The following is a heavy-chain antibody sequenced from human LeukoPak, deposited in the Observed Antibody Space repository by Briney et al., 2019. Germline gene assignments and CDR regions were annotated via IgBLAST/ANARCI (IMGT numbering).Heavy chain of an antibody. J-gene: IGHJ3*01. CDR2: IYSGGST. CDR3: TETRGTQEMAFDL. V-gene: IGHV3-66*01. CDR1: GFTVSSNY. D-gene: IGHD5-24*01. Sequence: GGSLRLSCAASGFTVSSNYMSWVRQAPGKGLEWVSVIYSGGSTYYADSVKGRFTISGDNSKNTLYLQMNSLRAEDTAVYYCTETRGTQEMAFDLWGQGTMVTVSS.